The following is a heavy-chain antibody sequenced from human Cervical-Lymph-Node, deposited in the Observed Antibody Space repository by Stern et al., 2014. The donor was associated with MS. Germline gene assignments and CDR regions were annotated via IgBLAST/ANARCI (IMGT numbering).Heavy chain of an antibody. D-gene: IGHD2-15*01. J-gene: IGHJ4*02. V-gene: IGHV1-2*06. CDR3: AREATLLVVGIDY. CDR2: VNPNSGDT. Sequence: QLVQSGAEVRKPGASVKVACRASGYTLTANYIHWARQAPGQGLEWMGRVNPNSGDTMNAQKLQGRVNMTSDTSMNTVYMELTSLRSDDTAVYYCAREATLLVVGIDYWGQGTLVTVSS. CDR1: GYTLTANY.